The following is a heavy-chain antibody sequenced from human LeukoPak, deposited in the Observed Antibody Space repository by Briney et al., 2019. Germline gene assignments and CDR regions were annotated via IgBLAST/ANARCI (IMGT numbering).Heavy chain of an antibody. J-gene: IGHJ4*02. D-gene: IGHD1/OR15-1a*01. Sequence: GGSLRLSCAASGFTFSSYAMSWVRQAPGKGLEWVSAISGSGGSTYYADSVKGRFTISRDNSKNTLYLQMNSLRAEDTAVYYCARDVFPGSTKGSFDYWGQGTLVTVSS. CDR1: GFTFSSYA. CDR2: ISGSGGST. CDR3: ARDVFPGSTKGSFDY. V-gene: IGHV3-23*01.